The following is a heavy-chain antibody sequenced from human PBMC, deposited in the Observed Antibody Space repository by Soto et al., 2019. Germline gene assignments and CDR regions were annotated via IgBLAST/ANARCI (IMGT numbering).Heavy chain of an antibody. Sequence: GGSLRLSCAASGFTFSSYTMNWVRQAPGKGLEWVSSITGSTGFIYYADSVKGRFTISRDNAKNSLYLQVNSLRAEDTAVYYCARGVAVTGIFDCWGQGTLVTVSS. J-gene: IGHJ4*02. V-gene: IGHV3-21*01. CDR2: ITGSTGFI. D-gene: IGHD6-19*01. CDR1: GFTFSSYT. CDR3: ARGVAVTGIFDC.